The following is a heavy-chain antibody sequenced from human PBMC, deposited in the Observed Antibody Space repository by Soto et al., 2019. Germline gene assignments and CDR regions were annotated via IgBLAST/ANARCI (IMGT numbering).Heavy chain of an antibody. CDR1: GYTFTSYA. Sequence: GASVKVSCKASGYTFTSYAMHWVRQAPGQRLEWMGWINAGNGNTKYSQKFQGRVTITRDTSASTAYMELSSLRSEDTAVYYCARLPFGVVPAATLDDWGQGTLVTVSS. V-gene: IGHV1-3*01. CDR3: ARLPFGVVPAATLDD. J-gene: IGHJ4*02. CDR2: INAGNGNT. D-gene: IGHD2-2*01.